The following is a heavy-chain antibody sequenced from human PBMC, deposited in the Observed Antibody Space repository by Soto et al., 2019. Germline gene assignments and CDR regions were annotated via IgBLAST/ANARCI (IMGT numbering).Heavy chain of an antibody. J-gene: IGHJ6*02. CDR1: GFTFSNAW. CDR3: TTGLVSDILTGYYSYYYYGMDV. CDR2: IKSKTDGGTT. V-gene: IGHV3-15*07. D-gene: IGHD3-9*01. Sequence: GGSLRLSCAASGFTFSNAWMNWVRQAPGKGLEWVGRIKSKTDGGTTDYAAPVKGRFTISRDDSKNTLYLQMNSLKTEDTAVYYCTTGLVSDILTGYYSYYYYGMDVWGQGTTVTVSS.